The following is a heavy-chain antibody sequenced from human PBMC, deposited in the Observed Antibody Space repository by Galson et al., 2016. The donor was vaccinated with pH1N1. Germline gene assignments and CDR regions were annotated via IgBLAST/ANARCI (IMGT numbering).Heavy chain of an antibody. CDR2: ISASGAST. CDR3: ATGLLAAAGTSDY. D-gene: IGHD6-13*01. Sequence: SLRLSCAASGFTFSVFAMCWVRQAPGKGLEWVSGISASGASTHFADSVKGRFTISRDNSKNTLYLQMNSLRAEDTAVYYCATGLLAAAGTSDYWGQGTLVTVSS. CDR1: GFTFSVFA. V-gene: IGHV3-23*01. J-gene: IGHJ4*02.